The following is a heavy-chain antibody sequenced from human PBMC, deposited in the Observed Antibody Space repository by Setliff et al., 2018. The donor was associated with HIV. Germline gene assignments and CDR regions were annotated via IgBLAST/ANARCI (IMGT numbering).Heavy chain of an antibody. D-gene: IGHD1-20*01. CDR1: GFSFSNYW. Sequence: GGSLRLSCAASGFSFSNYWMHWVRQAPGKGLVWVSRINSDGSSTCYADSVKGRFTISRDNPKNMLYLQMNSLRGEDTAVYYCVRDITTCWDVWGQGTTVTVSS. J-gene: IGHJ6*02. CDR3: VRDITTCWDV. V-gene: IGHV3-74*01. CDR2: INSDGSST.